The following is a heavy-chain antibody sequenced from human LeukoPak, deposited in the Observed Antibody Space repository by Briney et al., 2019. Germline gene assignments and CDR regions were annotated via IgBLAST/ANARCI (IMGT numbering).Heavy chain of an antibody. CDR1: GYTFTSYA. Sequence: GASVKVSCKASGYTFTSYAMHWVRQAPGQRLEWMGWINAGNGNTKYSQEFQGRVTITRDTSASTAYMELSSLRSEDMAVYYCARRTIASYYDSSGYAHDAFDIWGQGTMVTVSS. CDR3: ARRTIASYYDSSGYAHDAFDI. V-gene: IGHV1-3*03. J-gene: IGHJ3*02. CDR2: INAGNGNT. D-gene: IGHD3-22*01.